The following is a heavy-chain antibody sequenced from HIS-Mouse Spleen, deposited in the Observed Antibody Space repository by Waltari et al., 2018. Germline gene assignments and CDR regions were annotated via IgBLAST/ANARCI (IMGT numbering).Heavy chain of an antibody. V-gene: IGHV3-43D*03. CDR2: ISWDGGST. D-gene: IGHD3-10*01. CDR3: AKDRDGSGSYSDY. J-gene: IGHJ4*02. Sequence: EVQLVESGGVVVQAGGSLRLSCSASGFPLDVYAMHLDRQGPGSGLEWVSLISWDGGSTYYADSVKGRFTISRDNSKNSLYLQMNSLRAEDTALYYCAKDRDGSGSYSDYWGQGTLVTVSS. CDR1: GFPLDVYA.